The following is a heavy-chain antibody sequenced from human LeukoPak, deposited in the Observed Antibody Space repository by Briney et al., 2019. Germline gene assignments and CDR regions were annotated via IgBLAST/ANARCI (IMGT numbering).Heavy chain of an antibody. J-gene: IGHJ4*02. D-gene: IGHD5-18*01. CDR3: ARGRAWIQLWSYFDY. CDR2: INHSGST. V-gene: IGHV4-34*01. CDR1: GGSFSGYY. Sequence: SETLSLTCAVYGGSFSGYYWSWIRQPPGKGLEWIREINHSGSTNYNPSLKSRVTISVDTSKNQFSLKLSSVTAADTAVYYCARGRAWIQLWSYFDYWGQGTLVTVSS.